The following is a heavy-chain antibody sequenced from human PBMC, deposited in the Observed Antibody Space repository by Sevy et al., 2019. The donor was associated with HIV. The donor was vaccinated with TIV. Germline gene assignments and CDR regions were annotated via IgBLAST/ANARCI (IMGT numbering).Heavy chain of an antibody. CDR1: GLTFSDYD. J-gene: IGHJ4*02. V-gene: IGHV3-30*04. Sequence: GGSLRLSCAASGLTFSDYDMHWVRQAPGKGLEWVAVMSHDGNYKNHADSVKVRFTISRDNFKNTLYLQMNSLRVEDTAVYFCARLFSCGGDCYYLDYWGQGAPVTVSS. D-gene: IGHD2-21*02. CDR2: MSHDGNYK. CDR3: ARLFSCGGDCYYLDY.